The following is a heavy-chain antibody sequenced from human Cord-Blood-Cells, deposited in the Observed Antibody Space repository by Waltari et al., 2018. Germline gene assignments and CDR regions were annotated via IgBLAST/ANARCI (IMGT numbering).Heavy chain of an antibody. CDR3: ARDRGARDGYNSLFDY. D-gene: IGHD5-12*01. CDR2: ISAYNGNT. Sequence: VQLVESGGGLVQPGGSLRLSCAASGFTFSSYWMSWVRQAPGKGLEWMGWISAYNGNTNYAQKLQGRVTMTTDTSTSTAYMELRSLRSDDTAVYYCARDRGARDGYNSLFDYWGQGTLVTVSS. CDR1: GFTFSSYW. V-gene: IGHV1-18*01. J-gene: IGHJ4*02.